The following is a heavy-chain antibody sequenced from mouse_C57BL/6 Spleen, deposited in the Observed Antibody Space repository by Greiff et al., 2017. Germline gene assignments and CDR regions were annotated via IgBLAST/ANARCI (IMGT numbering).Heavy chain of an antibody. J-gene: IGHJ2*01. CDR1: GYTFTDYN. V-gene: IGHV1-22*01. D-gene: IGHD3-1*01. CDR2: INPNNGGT. Sequence: EVKLQESGPELVKPGASVKMSCKASGYTFTDYNMHWVKQSHGKSLEWIGYINPNNGGTSYNQKFKGKATLTVNKSSSTAYMALRSLTSEDSAVYYCARSGAYYFDYWGQVTTLTVAS. CDR3: ARSGAYYFDY.